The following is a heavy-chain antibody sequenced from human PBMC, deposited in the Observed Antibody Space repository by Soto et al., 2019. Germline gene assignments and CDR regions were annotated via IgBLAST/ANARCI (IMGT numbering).Heavy chain of an antibody. V-gene: IGHV3-23*01. D-gene: IGHD4-17*01. CDR3: AKGRTYNYANYFDP. J-gene: IGHJ5*02. CDR1: GFTFSSYA. CDR2: MSGSGDNT. Sequence: EVQLLESGGDLVQPGGSLRLSCAASGFTFSSYAMSWVRQAPGKGPEWVSSMSGSGDNTYYADSVKVRFIISRDNSKNTLYLQMRRLRVDDTAVYSWAKGRTYNYANYFDPWGQGTRVTVSS.